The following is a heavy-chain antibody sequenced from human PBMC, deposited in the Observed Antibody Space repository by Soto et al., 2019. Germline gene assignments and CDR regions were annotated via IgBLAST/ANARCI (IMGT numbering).Heavy chain of an antibody. V-gene: IGHV3-48*03. CDR2: ISSSGNTV. CDR3: VRYCSSTLCNGVATRTFDY. Sequence: GGSLRLSCATSRFTFSTYEMIWVRQAPGKGLEWVSYISSSGNTVYYADSVKGRFTISRDNTRNSLYLQMNSLRDEDTALYYCVRYCSSTLCNGVATRTFDYWGQGTLVTVSS. CDR1: RFTFSTYE. D-gene: IGHD2-2*01. J-gene: IGHJ4*02.